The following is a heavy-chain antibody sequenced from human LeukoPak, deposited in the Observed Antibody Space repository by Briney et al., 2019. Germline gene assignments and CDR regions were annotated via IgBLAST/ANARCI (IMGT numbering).Heavy chain of an antibody. CDR1: GFTFSSYG. CDR2: IRNDGSNK. Sequence: AGGSLRLSCAASGFTFSSYGMYWVRQAPGKGLEWVAFIRNDGSNKYYADSMKGRFTISRDNSKNTLFLHVNSLRAEDTAVYYCAKDRSGWSLDYWGQGTLVTVSS. D-gene: IGHD6-19*01. V-gene: IGHV3-30*02. CDR3: AKDRSGWSLDY. J-gene: IGHJ4*02.